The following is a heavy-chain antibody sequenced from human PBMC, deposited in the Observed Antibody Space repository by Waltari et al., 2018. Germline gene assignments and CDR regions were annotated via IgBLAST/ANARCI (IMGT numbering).Heavy chain of an antibody. CDR3: ARGHIAFLDQ. Sequence: QVQLQESGPRLVQPSETLSLTCTVSGGSISSDTWDWIRQPAGKGLEFIGRVYTRGSTDYNPSLKSRVTMSVDTSKNQFSLKLSSVTAADTALYYCARGHIAFLDQWGQVALVTVSS. CDR1: GGSISSDT. J-gene: IGHJ4*02. V-gene: IGHV4-4*07. D-gene: IGHD3-3*02. CDR2: VYTRGST.